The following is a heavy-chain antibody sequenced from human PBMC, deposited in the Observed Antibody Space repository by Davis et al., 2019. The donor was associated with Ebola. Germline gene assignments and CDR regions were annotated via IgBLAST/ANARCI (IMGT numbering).Heavy chain of an antibody. V-gene: IGHV4-34*01. D-gene: IGHD3-10*01. CDR1: GGSFSGYY. J-gene: IGHJ6*02. CDR3: ASLWFGELYYYGMDV. CDR2: INHSGST. Sequence: SETLSLTFAVYGGSFSGYYWSWIRQPPGKGLEWIGEINHSGSTNYNPSLKSRVTISVDTSKNQFSLKLSSVTAADTAVYYCASLWFGELYYYGMDVWGQGTTVTVSS.